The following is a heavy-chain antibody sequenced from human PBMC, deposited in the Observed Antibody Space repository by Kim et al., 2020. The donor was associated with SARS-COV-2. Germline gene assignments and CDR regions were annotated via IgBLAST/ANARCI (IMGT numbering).Heavy chain of an antibody. J-gene: IGHJ4*02. D-gene: IGHD2-21*01. Sequence: SGPTLVNPTESLTLTCTFSGFSLTTSGVAMGWFRQPPGRAPECLGLIYWDDDVRYSPSLKGRVTITRDSSKNQVVLAMTNLDPVDTATYYWPRRPAYGDHFDYRGQGTMVTVSS. CDR2: IYWDDDV. V-gene: IGHV2-5*02. CDR3: PRRPAYGDHFDY. CDR1: GFSLTTSGVA.